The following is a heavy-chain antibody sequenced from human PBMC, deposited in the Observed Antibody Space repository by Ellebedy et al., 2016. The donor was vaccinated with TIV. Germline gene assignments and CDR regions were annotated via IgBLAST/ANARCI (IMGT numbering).Heavy chain of an antibody. J-gene: IGHJ4*02. CDR1: GYDFSIYG. V-gene: IGHV1-18*04. Sequence: ASVKVSXXASGYDFSIYGISWVRQAPGQGLEWVGSITVSSGKTDYAQKFQDRVTMTTDTVTRTAYLELKSLKSDDTAVYYCARTDLQSDYWGQGTLVTVSS. CDR3: ARTDLQSDY. CDR2: ITVSSGKT. D-gene: IGHD5-24*01.